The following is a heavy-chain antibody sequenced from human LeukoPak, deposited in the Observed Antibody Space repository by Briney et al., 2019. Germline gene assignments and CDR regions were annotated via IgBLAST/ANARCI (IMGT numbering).Heavy chain of an antibody. Sequence: GGSLRLSSAASGFNFRGYAMSWGREAPGEGLERVSAISGSGGRAHYADSVRGRFTISRDNSQNTLQLQMNSLRAEDTAVYYCAKEVVMGETNYYYYGMDVWGQGTTVTVSS. CDR3: AKEVVMGETNYYYYGMDV. CDR1: GFNFRGYA. J-gene: IGHJ6*02. D-gene: IGHD2-21*01. V-gene: IGHV3-23*01. CDR2: ISGSGGRA.